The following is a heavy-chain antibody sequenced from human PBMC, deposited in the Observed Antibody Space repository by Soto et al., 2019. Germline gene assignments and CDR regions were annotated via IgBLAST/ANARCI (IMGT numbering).Heavy chain of an antibody. CDR3: ARSFKTQHFYSFDV. J-gene: IGHJ6*02. Sequence: QVQLVQSGAEVKKPGSSVKVSCKGSGGTFSSYAVNWVRQAPGQGLEWMGGIIPMFGVGNYAQNFQGRVTITADESTTTAYMELSTLRSEDTVVYYCARSFKTQHFYSFDVWGQGTTVTVS. V-gene: IGHV1-69*01. D-gene: IGHD3-3*02. CDR1: GGTFSSYA. CDR2: IIPMFGVG.